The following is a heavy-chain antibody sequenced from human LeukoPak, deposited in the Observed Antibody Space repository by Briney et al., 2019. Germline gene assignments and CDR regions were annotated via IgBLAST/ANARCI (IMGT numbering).Heavy chain of an antibody. J-gene: IGHJ4*02. V-gene: IGHV3-43*02. CDR1: GFTFDDYA. D-gene: IGHD6-13*01. CDR3: AKVYVGSWYAYDH. Sequence: PGGSLRLSCTASGFTFDDYAMHWVRQALAKGLEWVSLISGDGGTTDYADSVKGRFTISRDNRRNSLYLHMNSLRTEDTALYFCAKVYVGSWYAYDHWGQGTLVTVSS. CDR2: ISGDGGTT.